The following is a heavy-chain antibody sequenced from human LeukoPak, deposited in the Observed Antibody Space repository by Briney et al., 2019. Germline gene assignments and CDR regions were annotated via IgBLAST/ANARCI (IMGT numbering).Heavy chain of an antibody. V-gene: IGHV4-34*01. Sequence: SETLSLTCAVYGVSFSGYYWSWIRQPPGKGLEWIGEINHSGSTSYNPSLKSRVTISLYTSKNQFSLKLSSVTAAHTAVYYCARSMVREVILSARLANWFDPWGQGTLVTVSS. D-gene: IGHD3-10*01. J-gene: IGHJ5*02. CDR2: INHSGST. CDR1: GVSFSGYY. CDR3: ARSMVREVILSARLANWFDP.